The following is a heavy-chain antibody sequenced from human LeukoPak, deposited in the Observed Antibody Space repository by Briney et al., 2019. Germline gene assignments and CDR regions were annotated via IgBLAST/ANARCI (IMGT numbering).Heavy chain of an antibody. D-gene: IGHD3-16*01. Sequence: GGSLRLSCAASGFTVSNNYMSWVRQAPGKGLEWVSLIYSDGTTLYADSVKGRFTISRDNSKNTLYLQMNSLRAEDTAVYYCASTFYDYVWGSAYYFDYWGQGTLVTVSS. CDR3: ASTFYDYVWGSAYYFDY. CDR1: GFTVSNNY. V-gene: IGHV3-53*01. CDR2: IYSDGTT. J-gene: IGHJ4*02.